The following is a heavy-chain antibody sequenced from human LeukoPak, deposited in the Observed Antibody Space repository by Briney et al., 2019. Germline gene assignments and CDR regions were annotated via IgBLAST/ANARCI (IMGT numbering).Heavy chain of an antibody. CDR2: IYYSGST. D-gene: IGHD2-2*01. Sequence: SETLSLTCTVSGGSISSYYWSWIRQPPGKGLEWIGYIYYSGSTNYNPSLKSRVTISVDTSKNQFSLKLSSVTAADTAVYYCARDFPPEYWGQGTLVTVSS. CDR3: ARDFPPEY. J-gene: IGHJ4*02. V-gene: IGHV4-59*01. CDR1: GGSISSYY.